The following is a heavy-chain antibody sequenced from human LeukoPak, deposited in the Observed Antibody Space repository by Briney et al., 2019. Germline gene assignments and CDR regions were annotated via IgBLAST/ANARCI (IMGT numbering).Heavy chain of an antibody. V-gene: IGHV1-46*03. CDR3: ASPIEYDSSGYTGALAFDI. CDR1: GYTFTSYY. Sequence: ASVKVSCKASGYTFTSYYMHWVRQAPGQGLEWMGIINPSGGSTSYAQKFQGRVTMTRDTSTSTVYMELSSLRSEDTAVYYCASPIEYDSSGYTGALAFDIWGQGTMVTVSS. D-gene: IGHD3-22*01. CDR2: INPSGGST. J-gene: IGHJ3*02.